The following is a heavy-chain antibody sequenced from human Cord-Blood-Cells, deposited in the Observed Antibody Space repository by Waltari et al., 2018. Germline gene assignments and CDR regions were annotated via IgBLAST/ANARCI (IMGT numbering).Heavy chain of an antibody. Sequence: QLQLQESGPGLVKPSETLSLTCTVSGGSISSSSYYWGWLRQPPGKGLEWIGSIYYSGSTYYNPSLKSRVTISVDTSKNQFSLKLSSVTAADTAVYYCARLRGSSPPNFDYWGQGTLVTVSS. V-gene: IGHV4-39*01. CDR2: IYYSGST. CDR3: ARLRGSSPPNFDY. D-gene: IGHD6-6*01. J-gene: IGHJ4*02. CDR1: GGSISSSSYY.